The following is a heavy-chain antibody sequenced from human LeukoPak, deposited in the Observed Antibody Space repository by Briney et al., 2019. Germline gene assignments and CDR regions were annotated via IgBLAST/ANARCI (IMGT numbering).Heavy chain of an antibody. CDR1: GGSFSGYY. J-gene: IGHJ4*02. CDR2: INHSGST. Sequence: SETLSLTCAVYGGSFSGYYWSWIRQPPGKGLEWIGEINHSGSTNYNPSLKSRVTISVDTSKNQFSLKLSSVTAADTAMYYCARARGYSYGPFDYWGQGTLVTVSS. CDR3: ARARGYSYGPFDY. D-gene: IGHD5-18*01. V-gene: IGHV4-34*01.